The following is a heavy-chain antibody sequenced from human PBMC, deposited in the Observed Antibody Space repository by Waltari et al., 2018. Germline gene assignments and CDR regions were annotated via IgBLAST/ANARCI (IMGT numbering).Heavy chain of an antibody. D-gene: IGHD6-6*01. CDR3: ARXIEDRHERAFDX. V-gene: IGHV3-33*01. CDR2: IWPXGSNR. J-gene: IGHJ3*01. Sequence: QEQXVEXGGGVVQPGTSLXLSCAASGFSFSTSGMNWVRQAPGTGLGWVXVIWPXGSNRXYIESVKGRFXISRDNSKNTLYLQMNSXRAEDTALXYXARXIEDRHERAFDXWGQGTXVTVSS. CDR1: GFSFSTSG.